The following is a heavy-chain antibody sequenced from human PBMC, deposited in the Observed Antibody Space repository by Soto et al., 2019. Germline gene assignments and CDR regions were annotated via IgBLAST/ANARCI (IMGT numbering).Heavy chain of an antibody. V-gene: IGHV4-34*01. CDR3: ARGRDNIAYCGGDCYAYYFDY. Sequence: QVQLQQWGAGLLKPSETLSLTCAVYGGSFSGYYWSWIRQPPGKGLEWVGEINHSGSTNYNPSLKSRVTISLDTSKNQFSLKLSSVTAADTAVYYCARGRDNIAYCGGDCYAYYFDYWGQGTLVTVSS. J-gene: IGHJ4*02. D-gene: IGHD2-21*02. CDR2: INHSGST. CDR1: GGSFSGYY.